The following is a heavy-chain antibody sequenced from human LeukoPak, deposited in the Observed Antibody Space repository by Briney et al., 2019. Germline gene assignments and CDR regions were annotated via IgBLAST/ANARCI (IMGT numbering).Heavy chain of an antibody. J-gene: IGHJ4*02. CDR2: ISYDGNRE. CDR1: GFTFDNYA. Sequence: GGSLRLSCEASGFTFDNYAMHWVRQAPGKRLEWVVVISYDGNREYYPDSVKGRFTISRDNSKNTLYLQMNGLKTEDTAVYYCAREGSIVARTDYWGQGALVIVSS. V-gene: IGHV3-30-3*01. CDR3: AREGSIVARTDY. D-gene: IGHD2-15*01.